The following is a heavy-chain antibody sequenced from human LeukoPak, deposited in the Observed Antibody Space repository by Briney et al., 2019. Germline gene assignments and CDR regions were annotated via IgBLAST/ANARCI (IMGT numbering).Heavy chain of an antibody. J-gene: IGHJ4*02. CDR3: AKGPHTEVAGTTWDS. D-gene: IGHD6-19*01. CDR2: ISGSGGST. Sequence: GSLRLSCAASGFTFSSYAMSWVRQAPGKGLEWVSAISGSGGSTYYADSVKGRFTISRDNSKNTLYLQMNGLRAEDTAVYHRAKGPHTEVAGTTWDSWGQGTLVTVSS. V-gene: IGHV3-23*01. CDR1: GFTFSSYA.